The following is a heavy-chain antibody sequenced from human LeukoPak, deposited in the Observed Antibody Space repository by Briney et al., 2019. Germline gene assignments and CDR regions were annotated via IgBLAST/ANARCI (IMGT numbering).Heavy chain of an antibody. Sequence: GGSLRLSCAASGFTVSSYSMNWVRQAPGKGLEWVSYISSSSSTIYYADSVKGRFTISRDNAKNSLYLQMNSLRAEDTAVYYCAREAGYSSSWYYFDYWGQGTLVTVSS. CDR3: AREAGYSSSWYYFDY. D-gene: IGHD6-13*01. CDR1: GFTVSSYS. CDR2: ISSSSSTI. V-gene: IGHV3-48*01. J-gene: IGHJ4*02.